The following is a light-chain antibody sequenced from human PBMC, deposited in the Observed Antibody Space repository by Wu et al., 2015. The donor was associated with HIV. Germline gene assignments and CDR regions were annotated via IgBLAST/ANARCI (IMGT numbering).Light chain of an antibody. Sequence: EVVLTQSPGTLSLSPGERATLSCRVSQSIGSNYLAWYQQKPGQAPRLLIYAASSRAAGIPDRFSGSGSGTDFTLTISRLEPEDFAVYYCHHYGSSPPYTFGLGDQAGDQT. V-gene: IGKV3-20*01. CDR1: QSIGSNY. CDR3: HHYGSSPPYT. CDR2: AAS. J-gene: IGKJ2*01.